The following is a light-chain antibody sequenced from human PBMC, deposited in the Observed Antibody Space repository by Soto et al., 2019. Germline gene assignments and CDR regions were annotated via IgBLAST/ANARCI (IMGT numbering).Light chain of an antibody. CDR3: QHYDHLPIT. Sequence: IQMTQSPSSVSASVGHRVTITCKASQDITNYLNWYQQKPGKAPRLLLYDASSLETGVPSRFSGSGSGTDFTFTISSLQTEDIATYYCQHYDHLPITFGQGTRLEI. CDR1: QDITNY. CDR2: DAS. J-gene: IGKJ5*01. V-gene: IGKV1-33*01.